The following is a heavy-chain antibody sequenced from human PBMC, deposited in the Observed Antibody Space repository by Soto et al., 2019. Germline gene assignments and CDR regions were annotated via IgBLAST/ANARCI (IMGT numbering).Heavy chain of an antibody. CDR3: ARIVVVVAAIDYYYGMDV. V-gene: IGHV4-34*01. D-gene: IGHD2-15*01. Sequence: QGKGLEWIGEINHSGSTNYNPSLKSRVTISVDTSKNQFSLKLSSVTAADTAVYYCARIVVVVAAIDYYYGMDVWGQGTTVTVSS. J-gene: IGHJ6*02. CDR2: INHSGST.